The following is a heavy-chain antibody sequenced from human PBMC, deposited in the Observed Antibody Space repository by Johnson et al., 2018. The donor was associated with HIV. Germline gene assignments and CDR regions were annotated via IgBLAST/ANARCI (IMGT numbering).Heavy chain of an antibody. J-gene: IGHJ3*01. V-gene: IGHV3-30-3*02. CDR2: ISYDGSNK. CDR1: GFTFSSYA. Sequence: QVQLVESGGGVVQPGRSLRLSCAASGFTFSSYAMHWVRQAPGKGLEWAAVISYDGSNKYYADSVKGRFTISRDNSKNTLSLQMNSLRAEDTAVYYCAKSESAYDAFDLWGQGTLVTVSS. CDR3: AKSESAYDAFDL. D-gene: IGHD3-16*01.